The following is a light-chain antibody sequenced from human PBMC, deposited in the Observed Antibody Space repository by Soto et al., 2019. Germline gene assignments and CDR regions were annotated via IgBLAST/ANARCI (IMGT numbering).Light chain of an antibody. CDR2: DAS. J-gene: IGKJ4*01. V-gene: IGKV3-11*01. CDR3: QQRNFRPEVT. Sequence: EIVLTQSPATLSLSPGERATLSCRASQSVSDRLAWYQQKPGQAPRLLIFDASNRATGIPRRFSGSGSGTDFTLTISSLEPDDCATYYCQQRNFRPEVTFGGGAKVE. CDR1: QSVSDR.